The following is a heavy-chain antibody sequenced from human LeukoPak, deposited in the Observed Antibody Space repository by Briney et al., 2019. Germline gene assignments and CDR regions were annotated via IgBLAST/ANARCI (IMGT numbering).Heavy chain of an antibody. CDR1: GGSVSSGTYY. D-gene: IGHD1-1*01. J-gene: IGHJ4*02. CDR2: IYYSGST. V-gene: IGHV4-61*01. Sequence: PSETLSLTCTVSGGSVSSGTYYWSWIRQPPGKGLEWIGYIYYSGSTNYNPSLKSRVTISIDTSKNQFSLKLSSVTAADTAVYYCARDRVRGNANPYFDNWGQGTLVTVSS. CDR3: ARDRVRGNANPYFDN.